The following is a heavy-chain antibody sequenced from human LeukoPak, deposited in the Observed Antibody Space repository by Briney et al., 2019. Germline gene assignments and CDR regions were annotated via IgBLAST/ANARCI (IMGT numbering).Heavy chain of an antibody. V-gene: IGHV4-59*01. J-gene: IGHJ4*02. CDR3: ARGQRYYYDSSGYYFDY. Sequence: SETLSLTCTVSGGSISSYYWSWIRQPPGKGLEWIGYIYYSGSTNYNPSLKSRVTISVDTSKNQFSLKLSSVTAADTAVYYCARGQRYYYDSSGYYFDYWGQGTLVTVSS. CDR1: GGSISSYY. D-gene: IGHD3-22*01. CDR2: IYYSGST.